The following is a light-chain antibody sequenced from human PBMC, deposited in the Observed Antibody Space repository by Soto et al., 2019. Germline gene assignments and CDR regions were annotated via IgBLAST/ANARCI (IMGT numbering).Light chain of an antibody. CDR1: SSDVGGYNY. V-gene: IGLV2-14*03. Sequence: QSVLTQPASVSGSPGQSITISCTGTSSDVGGYNYVSWYQQHPGKAPKLMIFGVSYRPSGVSNRFSGSKSGNTASLTISGLQAEDEADYYCNSYTSNSTVVFGTGTKLTVL. CDR2: GVS. CDR3: NSYTSNSTVV. J-gene: IGLJ1*01.